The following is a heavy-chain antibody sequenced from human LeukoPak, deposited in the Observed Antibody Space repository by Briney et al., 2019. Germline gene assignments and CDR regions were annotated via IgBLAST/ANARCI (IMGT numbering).Heavy chain of an antibody. J-gene: IGHJ4*02. V-gene: IGHV1-69*05. D-gene: IGHD2-8*01. CDR3: ASTDCTNGVCYTCDY. CDR2: IIPIFGTA. Sequence: SVKVSCKASRGTFSSYAISWVRQAPGQGLEWMGRIIPIFGTANYVQKFQGRVTITTDESTSTAYMELSSLRSEDTAAYYCASTDCTNGVCYTCDYWGQGTLVTVSS. CDR1: RGTFSSYA.